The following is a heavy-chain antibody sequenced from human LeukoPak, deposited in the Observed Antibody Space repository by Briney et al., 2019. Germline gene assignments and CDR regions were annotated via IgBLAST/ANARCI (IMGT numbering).Heavy chain of an antibody. V-gene: IGHV3-33*01. Sequence: PGGSLRLSCAASGFTFSNHGMYWVRQAPGKGLEWVAIIWYDGSKKYYGDSVKGRFTVSRDNSKNTLYLQMNSLRAEDTAVYYCAMYNGSAWELNYWGQGTLVTVSS. CDR3: AMYNGSAWELNY. CDR2: IWYDGSKK. D-gene: IGHD3-10*01. J-gene: IGHJ4*02. CDR1: GFTFSNHG.